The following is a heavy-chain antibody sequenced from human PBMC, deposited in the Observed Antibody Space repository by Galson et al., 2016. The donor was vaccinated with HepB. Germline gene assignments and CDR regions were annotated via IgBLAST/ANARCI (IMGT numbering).Heavy chain of an antibody. D-gene: IGHD2-21*01. CDR2: IWYDGSKK. Sequence: SLRLSCAASGFTFSRHGMHWVRQGPGKGLEWVADIWYDGSKKDYADSVKGRFTISRDNSKNTLYLQMNSLRVEDTAVYYCAAYCGGVFHPTPWGQGTLVTVSS. CDR3: AAYCGGVFHPTP. V-gene: IGHV3-33*01. CDR1: GFTFSRHG. J-gene: IGHJ5*02.